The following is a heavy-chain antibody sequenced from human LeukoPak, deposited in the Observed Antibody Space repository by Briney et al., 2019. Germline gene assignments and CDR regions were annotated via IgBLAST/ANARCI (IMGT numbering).Heavy chain of an antibody. CDR3: ASLYGSGPKWSDP. V-gene: IGHV3-30*02. J-gene: IGHJ5*02. CDR1: GFTFSNYG. Sequence: GGSLRLSCAASGFTFSNYGMHWVRQAPGKGLEWMGFIRYDGRNKYYADFVKGRFTISRDNSKNSLYLQMNSLRAEDTAVYYCASLYGSGPKWSDPWGQGTLVTVSS. D-gene: IGHD3-10*01. CDR2: IRYDGRNK.